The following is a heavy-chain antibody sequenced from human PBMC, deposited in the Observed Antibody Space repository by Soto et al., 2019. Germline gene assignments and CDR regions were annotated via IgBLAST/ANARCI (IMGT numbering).Heavy chain of an antibody. D-gene: IGHD6-19*01. CDR2: ISSSSSTI. J-gene: IGHJ5*02. CDR3: ARSLYSSDNWFDP. V-gene: IGHV3-48*01. Sequence: GGSLRLSCAASGFTFSSYSMNWVRQAPGKGLEWVSYISSSSSTIYYADSVKGRFTISRDNAKNSLYLQMNSLRAEDTAVYYCARSLYSSDNWFDPWGQGTLVTVSS. CDR1: GFTFSSYS.